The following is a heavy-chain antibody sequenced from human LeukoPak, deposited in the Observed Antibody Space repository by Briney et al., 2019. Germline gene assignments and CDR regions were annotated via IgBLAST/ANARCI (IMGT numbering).Heavy chain of an antibody. CDR1: GGSISSSSYY. CDR3: ARDTGGGYSYGGGLNWFDP. Sequence: PSETLSLTCTVSGGSISSSSYYWGWIRQPPGKGLEWIGSIYYSGSTYYNPSLKSRATISVDTSKNQFSLKLSSVTAADTAVYYCARDTGGGYSYGGGLNWFDPWGQGTLVTVSS. D-gene: IGHD5-18*01. J-gene: IGHJ5*02. V-gene: IGHV4-39*07. CDR2: IYYSGST.